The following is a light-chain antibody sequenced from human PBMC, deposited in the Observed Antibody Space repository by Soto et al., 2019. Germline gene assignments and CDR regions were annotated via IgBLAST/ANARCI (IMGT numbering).Light chain of an antibody. Sequence: DIQMTQSPTSLSASVGDRVTITCRASQDIRNFVAWYQQKPGKAPKLLIYAVSTLQAGVPSRFSSSGSGTDFTLTINSLQPEDVATYSCQKYSSVPVFGPGTKVEI. CDR2: AVS. CDR3: QKYSSVPV. J-gene: IGKJ3*01. V-gene: IGKV1-27*01. CDR1: QDIRNF.